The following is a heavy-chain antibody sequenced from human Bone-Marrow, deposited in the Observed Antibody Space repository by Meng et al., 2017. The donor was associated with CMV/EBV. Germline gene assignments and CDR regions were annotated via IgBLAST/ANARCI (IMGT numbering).Heavy chain of an antibody. V-gene: IGHV4-34*01. CDR1: GFSFSSYG. D-gene: IGHD3-3*01. Sequence: ESLKISCAASGFSFSSYGMSWIRQPPGKGLEWIGEINHSGSTNYNPSLKSRVTISVDTSKNQFSLKLSSVTAADTAVYYCARGPRRITIFGVVTQGTKVCDYWGQGTLVTVSS. J-gene: IGHJ4*02. CDR2: INHSGST. CDR3: ARGPRRITIFGVVTQGTKVCDY.